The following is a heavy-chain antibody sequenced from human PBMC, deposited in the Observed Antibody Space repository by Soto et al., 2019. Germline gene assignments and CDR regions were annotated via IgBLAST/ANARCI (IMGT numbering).Heavy chain of an antibody. CDR3: ARLDGEEQQLIHFDY. Sequence: QLQLQESGPGLVEPSETLSLTCTVSGGSISSSSYYWGWIRQPPGKGLEWIGSIYYSGSTYYNPSLKSRVTISVDTSKNQFSLKLSSVTAADTAVYYCARLDGEEQQLIHFDYWGQGTLVTVSS. D-gene: IGHD6-13*01. CDR1: GGSISSSSYY. CDR2: IYYSGST. J-gene: IGHJ4*02. V-gene: IGHV4-39*01.